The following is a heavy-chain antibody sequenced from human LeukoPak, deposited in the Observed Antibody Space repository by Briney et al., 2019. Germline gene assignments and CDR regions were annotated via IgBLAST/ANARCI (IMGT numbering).Heavy chain of an antibody. CDR3: VRQPPGVYDTTQNWFDP. V-gene: IGHV5-10-1*01. D-gene: IGHD3-22*01. J-gene: IGHJ5*02. Sequence: GESLKIYCKVSGYSFPSYWITWVRQVPGKGLEWMGRIAPSDSYTNYNPSFEGHVTMSVEKSITTVYLQWSSLKASDTAMYYCVRQPPGVYDTTQNWFDPWGQGTLVTVSS. CDR1: GYSFPSYW. CDR2: IAPSDSYT.